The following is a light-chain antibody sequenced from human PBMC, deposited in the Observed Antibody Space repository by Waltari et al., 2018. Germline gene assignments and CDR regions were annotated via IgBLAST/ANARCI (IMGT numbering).Light chain of an antibody. CDR1: QGISNY. Sequence: DIQMAQSPSSLSASVGDRVTITCRASQGISNYLNLYQQKPGKAPKLLIYASSSLQGGFPSRFSGSGSGTDFTLTITNLQPEDLANYYCQQTYTTSWTFGQGTKVEI. CDR3: QQTYTTSWT. V-gene: IGKV1-39*01. J-gene: IGKJ1*01. CDR2: ASS.